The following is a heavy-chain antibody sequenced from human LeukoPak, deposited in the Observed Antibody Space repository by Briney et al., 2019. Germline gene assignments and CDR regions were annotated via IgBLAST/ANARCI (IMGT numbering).Heavy chain of an antibody. J-gene: IGHJ4*02. Sequence: GGSLRLSCAASGFTFSSYSMNWVRQAPGKGLEWVAFIRYDGSNKYYADSVKGRFTISRDNARNTLDLQMNSLKPEDTAVYYCAAKGNGYTGIYVFAQWGQGTLVTVAS. CDR1: GFTFSSYS. CDR2: IRYDGSNK. CDR3: AAKGNGYTGIYVFAQ. V-gene: IGHV3-30*02. D-gene: IGHD1-26*01.